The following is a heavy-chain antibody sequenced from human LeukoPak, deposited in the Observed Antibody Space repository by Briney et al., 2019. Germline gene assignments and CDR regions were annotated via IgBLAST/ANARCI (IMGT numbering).Heavy chain of an antibody. CDR3: ARSESNGSGSYYHDY. CDR2: IYYSGST. J-gene: IGHJ4*02. CDR1: GGSISSYY. D-gene: IGHD3-10*01. Sequence: SETLSLTCTVSGGSISSYYWSWIRQPPGKGLEGIGYIYYSGSTNYNPSLKSRVTISVDTSKNQFSLKLSSVTAADTAVYYCARSESNGSGSYYHDYWGQGTLVTVSS. V-gene: IGHV4-59*01.